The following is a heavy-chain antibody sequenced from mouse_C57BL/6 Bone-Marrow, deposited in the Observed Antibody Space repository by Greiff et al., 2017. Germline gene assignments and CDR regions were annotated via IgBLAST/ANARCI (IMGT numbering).Heavy chain of an antibody. D-gene: IGHD2-4*01. V-gene: IGHV1-64*01. CDR3: ARWGYYYDRGNAMDY. Sequence: VQLQQPGAELVKPGASVKLSCKASGYTFTSYWMHWVKQRPGQGLEWIGMIHPNSGSTNYNEKFKSKATLTVDKSSSTAYMQLSSLTSEDSAVYYCARWGYYYDRGNAMDYWGQGTSVTVSS. CDR2: IHPNSGST. J-gene: IGHJ4*01. CDR1: GYTFTSYW.